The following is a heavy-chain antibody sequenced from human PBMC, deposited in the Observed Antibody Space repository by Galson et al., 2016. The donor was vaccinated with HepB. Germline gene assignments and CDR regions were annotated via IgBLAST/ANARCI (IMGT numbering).Heavy chain of an antibody. V-gene: IGHV3-23*01. CDR2: ISGSGSSL. Sequence: SLRLSCAASGFNLGNYAMTWVRQAPGKGLQWVSLISGSGSSLYYANSVKGRFTVSRDNSKNTLFLQMDSLRAEDTALYFCARDSGSFPWYFDLWGRGTPVAVSS. J-gene: IGHJ2*01. CDR1: GFNLGNYA. D-gene: IGHD1-26*01. CDR3: ARDSGSFPWYFDL.